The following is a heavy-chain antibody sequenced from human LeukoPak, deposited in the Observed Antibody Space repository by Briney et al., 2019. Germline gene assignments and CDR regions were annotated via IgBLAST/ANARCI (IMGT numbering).Heavy chain of an antibody. CDR2: IIPIFGTA. Sequence: GSSVKVSCKASGGTFSSYAISWVRQAPGQGLEWMGGIIPIFGTANYAQKFQGRVTITADESTSTAYMELSSLRSEDTGVYYCARANTHYGDYQSNWFDPWGQGTLVTVSS. J-gene: IGHJ5*02. V-gene: IGHV1-69*01. CDR1: GGTFSSYA. CDR3: ARANTHYGDYQSNWFDP. D-gene: IGHD4-17*01.